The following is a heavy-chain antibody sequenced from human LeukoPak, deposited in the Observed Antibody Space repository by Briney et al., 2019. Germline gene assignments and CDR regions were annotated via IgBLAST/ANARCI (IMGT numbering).Heavy chain of an antibody. Sequence: GGSLRLSCAASGFAFSSYAMSWVRQAPGKGLEWVSAISGSGGSTYYADSVKGRFTISRDNSKNTLYLQMNSLRAEDTAVYYCAKGTGRNKYSSGWYYFDYWGQGTLVTVSS. CDR3: AKGTGRNKYSSGWYYFDY. CDR1: GFAFSSYA. D-gene: IGHD6-19*01. CDR2: ISGSGGST. V-gene: IGHV3-23*01. J-gene: IGHJ4*02.